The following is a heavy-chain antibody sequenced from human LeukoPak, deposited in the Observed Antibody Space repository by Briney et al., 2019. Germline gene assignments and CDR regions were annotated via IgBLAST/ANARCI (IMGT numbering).Heavy chain of an antibody. V-gene: IGHV3-9*01. Sequence: PGRSLRLSCAASGFTFDDYAIHWVRPAPRRGLGWVSGISWNSGSIGYADSVKGRFTIFRDNAKNSLYLQMNSLRGEDTGLYYCAKDREYGSGSYYSDAFDIWGQGTMVTVSS. D-gene: IGHD3-10*01. J-gene: IGHJ3*02. CDR3: AKDREYGSGSYYSDAFDI. CDR1: GFTFDDYA. CDR2: ISWNSGSI.